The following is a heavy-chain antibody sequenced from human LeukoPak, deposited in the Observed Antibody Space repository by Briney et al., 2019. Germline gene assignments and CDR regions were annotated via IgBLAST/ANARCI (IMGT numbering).Heavy chain of an antibody. CDR2: IYTTGST. CDR1: GGSIISGGNY. J-gene: IGHJ4*02. CDR3: AREHSGYHRADS. Sequence: PSETLSLTCTVSGGSIISGGNYWTWIRQPAGKGLEWIGRIYTTGSTNYKPSLKSRVTMSIDTSKNQFSLRLSSVTAADTAVYFCAREHSGYHRADSWRQGTLLTVSS. D-gene: IGHD5-12*01. V-gene: IGHV4-61*02.